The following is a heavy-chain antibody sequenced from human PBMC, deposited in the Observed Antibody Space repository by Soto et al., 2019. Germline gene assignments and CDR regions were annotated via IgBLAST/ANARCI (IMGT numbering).Heavy chain of an antibody. CDR2: ISWNSGSI. Sequence: PGGSLSLSCAASGFPFEDYAMHWVRQAPGKGLEWVSGISWNSGSIGYADSVKGRFTISRDNAKNSLYLQMNSLRAEDTALYYCAKGPYYDFWSGYYSFDYWGQGTLVTVSS. J-gene: IGHJ4*02. CDR3: AKGPYYDFWSGYYSFDY. D-gene: IGHD3-3*01. V-gene: IGHV3-9*01. CDR1: GFPFEDYA.